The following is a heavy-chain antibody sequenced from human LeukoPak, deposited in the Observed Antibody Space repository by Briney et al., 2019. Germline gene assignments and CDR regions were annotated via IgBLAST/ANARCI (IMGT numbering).Heavy chain of an antibody. V-gene: IGHV3-7*01. CDR1: GFTFSSYW. Sequence: GGSLRLSCAASGFTFSSYWMSWVRQAPGKGLEWVANIKQDGSEKYYVDSVKGRFTISRDNAKNSLYLQMNSLRAEDTAVYYCASYYYGSGGAFDYWGQGTLVTVSS. CDR3: ASYYYGSGGAFDY. CDR2: IKQDGSEK. J-gene: IGHJ4*02. D-gene: IGHD3-10*01.